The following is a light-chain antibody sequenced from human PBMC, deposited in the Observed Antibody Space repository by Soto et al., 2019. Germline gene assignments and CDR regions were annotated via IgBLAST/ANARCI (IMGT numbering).Light chain of an antibody. CDR2: GAS. Sequence: EIVLTQSPGTLSLSPGERATLSCRASQSVSNNYLAWYQQKPGQAPRLLIYGASSRVTGIPDRFSGSGSGTDFTLTISRLEPEDFAVFYCQQYGSSPWTFGQGTKVDIK. CDR1: QSVSNNY. CDR3: QQYGSSPWT. J-gene: IGKJ1*01. V-gene: IGKV3-20*01.